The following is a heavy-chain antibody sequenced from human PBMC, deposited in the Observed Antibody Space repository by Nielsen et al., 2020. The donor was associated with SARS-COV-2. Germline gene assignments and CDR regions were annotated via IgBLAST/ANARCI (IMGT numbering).Heavy chain of an antibody. D-gene: IGHD2-21*01. CDR2: IRSKTNNYET. CDR1: GFTFGDAI. CDR3: KHYYDMDV. J-gene: IGHJ6*02. V-gene: IGHV3-73*01. Sequence: GESLKISCAASGFTFGDAIIHWVRQASGKGLEWVGRIRSKTNNYETSYAASVKGRFTISRDESKNMAYLQVSRLKTDDTAVYYCKHYYDMDVWGQGTTVTVSS.